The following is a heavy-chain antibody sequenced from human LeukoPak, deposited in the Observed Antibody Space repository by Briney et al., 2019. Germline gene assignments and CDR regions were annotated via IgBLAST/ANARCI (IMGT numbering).Heavy chain of an antibody. CDR2: SHHSGAT. CDR3: ARVGPPYYYDSSGYYYRNYFDY. V-gene: IGHV4-59*12. D-gene: IGHD3-22*01. CDR1: GDSTTSYY. J-gene: IGHJ4*02. Sequence: SETLSLTCTVSGDSTTSYYWSWIRQPPGKGLEWIGYSHHSGATNYNPSLNSRVTISIDTSKNQFSLKLSSVTAADTAVYYCARVGPPYYYDSSGYYYRNYFDYWGQGTLVTVSS.